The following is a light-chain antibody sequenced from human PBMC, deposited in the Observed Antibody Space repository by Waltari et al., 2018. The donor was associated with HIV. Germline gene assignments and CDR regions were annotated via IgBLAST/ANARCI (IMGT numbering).Light chain of an antibody. CDR1: DADMVNSH. J-gene: IGLJ1*01. V-gene: IGLV1-51*01. CDR2: DTY. Sequence: QSVLTQPPSVSAAPGQKVTISCSGRDADMVNSHVSWYQHLPGTAPKLLIFDTYKRPSGVLDRCSAAKTGTSATLGITGLQAGDEADYYCGTWGGGVTSFYVFGTGTKVTVL. CDR3: GTWGGGVTSFYV.